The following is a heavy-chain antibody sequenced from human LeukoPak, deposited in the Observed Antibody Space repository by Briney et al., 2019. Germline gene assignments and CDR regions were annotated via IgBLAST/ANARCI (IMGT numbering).Heavy chain of an antibody. CDR2: ISSTSSYI. Sequence: PGGSLRLSCAASGLTFSSYSMNWVRQAPGKGLEWVSSISSTSSYIYYADSVKGRFTISRDNAKNSLYLQMNSLRAEDTAVYYCARDPLKRAFDIWGQGTMVTVSS. CDR3: ARDPLKRAFDI. J-gene: IGHJ3*02. V-gene: IGHV3-21*01. CDR1: GLTFSSYS.